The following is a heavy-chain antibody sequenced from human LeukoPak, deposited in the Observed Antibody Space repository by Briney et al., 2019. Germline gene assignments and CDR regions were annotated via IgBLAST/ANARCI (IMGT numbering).Heavy chain of an antibody. CDR3: ARGGYSSSYFYYYYMDV. CDR1: GYTFTSYD. CDR2: MNPNSGNT. J-gene: IGHJ6*03. D-gene: IGHD6-6*01. Sequence: ASVKVSCKASGYTFTSYDINWVRHATGQGLGWMGWMNPNSGNTGYAQKFQGRVTITRNTSISTAYMELSSLRSEDTAVYYCARGGYSSSYFYYYYMDVWGKGTPVTVSS. V-gene: IGHV1-8*01.